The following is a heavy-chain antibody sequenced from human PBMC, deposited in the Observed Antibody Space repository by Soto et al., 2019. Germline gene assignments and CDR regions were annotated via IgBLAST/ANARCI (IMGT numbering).Heavy chain of an antibody. Sequence: LRLSCAASGFKFRNYAIHWVRQAPGKGLEWLAVIWFDGSKKYYADSVKGWFTISRDNSKNTVYLDMNSLTADDSGVFYCARAHTMMILDRFDPWGHGTLVTVSS. J-gene: IGHJ5*02. V-gene: IGHV3-33*01. D-gene: IGHD3-22*01. CDR2: IWFDGSKK. CDR1: GFKFRNYA. CDR3: ARAHTMMILDRFDP.